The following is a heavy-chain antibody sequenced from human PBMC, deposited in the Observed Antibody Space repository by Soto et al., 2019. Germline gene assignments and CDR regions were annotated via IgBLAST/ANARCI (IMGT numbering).Heavy chain of an antibody. J-gene: IGHJ5*02. CDR2: IHAGDGKT. V-gene: IGHV1-3*01. Sequence: QVHLVQSGAEVKKPGASVKVSCKSSGYIFMNYAIHWVRQAPGQGFEWMGWIHAGDGKTKYPQSLQGRVTITRDTAASTVYMELSGLTSEETAVYYCARVPRYTADIVEGPAVMYEEWFHPWGQGTLVTVSS. D-gene: IGHD2-15*01. CDR3: ARVPRYTADIVEGPAVMYEEWFHP. CDR1: GYIFMNYA.